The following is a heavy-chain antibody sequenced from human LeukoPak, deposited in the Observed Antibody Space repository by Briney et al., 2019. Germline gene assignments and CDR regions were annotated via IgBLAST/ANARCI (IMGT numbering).Heavy chain of an antibody. Sequence: ASVRVSCKTSGFTFTHYSITWVRQAPGQGLEWMGWISAYNGDKKYTQNFQGRVIMTTDTSTSTAYMEPWNVRSDDTAVYYCARDFSNTSGFKVVVDFWGQGTLVTVSS. CDR2: ISAYNGDK. D-gene: IGHD3-22*01. CDR1: GFTFTHYS. J-gene: IGHJ4*02. CDR3: ARDFSNTSGFKVVVDF. V-gene: IGHV1-18*01.